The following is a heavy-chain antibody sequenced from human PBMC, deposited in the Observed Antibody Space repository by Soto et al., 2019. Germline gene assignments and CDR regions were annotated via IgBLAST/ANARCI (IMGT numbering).Heavy chain of an antibody. D-gene: IGHD1-26*01. Sequence: PSETLSLTCTVSGGSISSGGYYWTWIRQHPGKGLEWIAYIYHSGYTFYNPSLKSRVAMSVDTSKNQFSLKLRSVTAADTAVYYCAKWEGLGSDYYCYAMDVWGQGTTVTVSS. CDR3: AKWEGLGSDYYCYAMDV. CDR2: IYHSGYT. V-gene: IGHV4-31*03. CDR1: GGSISSGGYY. J-gene: IGHJ6*02.